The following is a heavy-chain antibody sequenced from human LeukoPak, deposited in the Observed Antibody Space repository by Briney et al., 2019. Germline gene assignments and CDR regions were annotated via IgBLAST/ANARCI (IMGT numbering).Heavy chain of an antibody. V-gene: IGHV1-2*02. J-gene: IGHJ3*02. CDR1: GYTFPGNY. Sequence: ASLKVSCKPSGYTFPGNYMNWGRQPPGQGLGWMGGINPTSGGTNYAQKFQGRVTMTRDTSISTAYMELSRLRSDDTAVYYCARDFFYGSGTYYQGGAFDIWGQGTMVTVSS. CDR3: ARDFFYGSGTYYQGGAFDI. CDR2: INPTSGGT. D-gene: IGHD3-10*01.